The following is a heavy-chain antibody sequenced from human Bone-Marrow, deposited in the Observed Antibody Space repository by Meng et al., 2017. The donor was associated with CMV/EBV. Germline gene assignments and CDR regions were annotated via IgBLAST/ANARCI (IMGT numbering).Heavy chain of an antibody. V-gene: IGHV3-23*01. J-gene: IGHJ4*01. Sequence: GESLKISCAASGFTFSSYAMSWVRQAPGKGLEWVSAISGSGGSTYYADSVKGRFTISRDNSKNTLYLQMNSLRAEDTAVYYCAKDGNSFLFDYWGHGTLVTVSS. CDR1: GFTFSSYA. D-gene: IGHD6-13*01. CDR3: AKDGNSFLFDY. CDR2: ISGSGGST.